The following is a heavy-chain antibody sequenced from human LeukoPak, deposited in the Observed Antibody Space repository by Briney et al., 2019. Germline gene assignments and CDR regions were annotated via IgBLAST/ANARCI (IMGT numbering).Heavy chain of an antibody. J-gene: IGHJ6*03. Sequence: SETLSLTCNVSGGSISNYYWSWIRQPAGKGLEWIGRFYARGNTNYNPSLKSRVTMSVDTSKNQVSLKLSSVTAADTAVYYCARDRVGQQLVGRKYYYYYMDVWGKGTTVTISS. CDR1: GGSISNYY. CDR2: FYARGNT. V-gene: IGHV4-4*07. CDR3: ARDRVGQQLVGRKYYYYYMDV. D-gene: IGHD6-13*01.